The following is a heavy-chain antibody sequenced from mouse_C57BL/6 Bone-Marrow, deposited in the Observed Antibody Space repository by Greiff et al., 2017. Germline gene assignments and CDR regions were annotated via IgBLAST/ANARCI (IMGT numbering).Heavy chain of an antibody. D-gene: IGHD2-4*01. CDR2: IYPRSGNT. J-gene: IGHJ2*01. CDR1: GYTFTSYG. Sequence: QAQLQQSGAELARPGASVKLSCKASGYTFTSYGISWVKQRTGQGLEWIGEIYPRSGNTYYNEKFKGKATLTADKSSSTAYMELRSLTSEDPAVYFCARSPLYDYDDYWGQGTTLTVSS. CDR3: ARSPLYDYDDY. V-gene: IGHV1-81*01.